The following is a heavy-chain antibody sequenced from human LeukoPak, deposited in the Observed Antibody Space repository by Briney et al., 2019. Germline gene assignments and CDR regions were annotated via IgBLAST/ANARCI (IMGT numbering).Heavy chain of an antibody. J-gene: IGHJ5*02. CDR1: GGTFSNYA. CDR3: ARHTDCGGDCPNLFDP. Sequence: SVKVSCKASGGTFSNYAISWVRQAPGQGLEWMGGIIPIFGTTNYAQKFQGRVTITADESTSTAYMELSSLRSEDTAVYYCARHTDCGGDCPNLFDPWGQGTLVTVSS. CDR2: IIPIFGTT. D-gene: IGHD2-21*02. V-gene: IGHV1-69*13.